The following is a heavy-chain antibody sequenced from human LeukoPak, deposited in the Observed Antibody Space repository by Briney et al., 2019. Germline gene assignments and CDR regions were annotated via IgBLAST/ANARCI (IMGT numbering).Heavy chain of an antibody. J-gene: IGHJ3*02. CDR3: ARTENSGYDCAFDI. V-gene: IGHV4-4*07. CDR1: GGSISSYY. CDR2: IYTSGST. Sequence: SETLSLTCTVSGGSISSYYWSWIRQPAGKGLEWIGRIYTSGSTNYNPSLKSRVTMSVDTSKNQFSLKLSSVTATDTAVYYCARTENSGYDCAFDIWGQGTMVTVSS. D-gene: IGHD5-12*01.